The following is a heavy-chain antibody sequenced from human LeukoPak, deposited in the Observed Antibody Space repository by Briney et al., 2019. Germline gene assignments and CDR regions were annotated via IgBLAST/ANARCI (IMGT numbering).Heavy chain of an antibody. CDR2: INSDGSST. CDR1: GFTFKNYN. D-gene: IGHD1-26*01. J-gene: IGHJ4*02. Sequence: PGGSLRLACAVSGFTFKNYNMNWVRQAPGKGLVWVSRINSDGSSTSYADSVKGRFTISRDNAKNTLYLQMNSLRAEDTAVYYCASYSGSYYGFDYWGQGTLVTVSS. V-gene: IGHV3-74*01. CDR3: ASYSGSYYGFDY.